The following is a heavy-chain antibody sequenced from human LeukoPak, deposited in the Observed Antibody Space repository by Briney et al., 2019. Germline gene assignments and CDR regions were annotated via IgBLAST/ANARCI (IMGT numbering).Heavy chain of an antibody. Sequence: ASVKVSCKASGYTFTSYDINWVRQATGQGLEWMGWMNPNSGNTGYAQKFQGRVTITADKSTSTAYMELSSLRSEDTAVYYCASSDLKDGSGSYYNEGGSERFDYWGQGTLVTVSS. CDR2: MNPNSGNT. D-gene: IGHD3-10*01. J-gene: IGHJ4*02. CDR1: GYTFTSYD. CDR3: ASSDLKDGSGSYYNEGGSERFDY. V-gene: IGHV1-8*03.